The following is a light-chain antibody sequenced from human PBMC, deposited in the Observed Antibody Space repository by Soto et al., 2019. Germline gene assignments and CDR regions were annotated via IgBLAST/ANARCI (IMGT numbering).Light chain of an antibody. J-gene: IGKJ4*02. Sequence: PFTQSPSSLSATVGARVTITCRAGQGIISYIAWYQQKPGKAPNLLIYAPSTXKSXVQSRISGRGAGTDFTLAICSMQPEDFATYYCQQRNRDTLTFGGGTNVYIK. CDR2: APS. CDR1: QGIISY. V-gene: IGKV1-9*01. CDR3: QQRNRDTLT.